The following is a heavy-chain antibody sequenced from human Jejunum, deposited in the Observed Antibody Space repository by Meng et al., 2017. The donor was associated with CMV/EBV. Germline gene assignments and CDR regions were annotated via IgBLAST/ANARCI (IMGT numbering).Heavy chain of an antibody. V-gene: IGHV4-59*08. CDR1: GGSINAYY. CDR2: IYNYGGT. D-gene: IGHD2-2*01. J-gene: IGHJ5*02. CDR3: VRHGDCSSGSCYYHWFDP. Sequence: QVHLQESGPGLVQPSETLSLTCSFSGGSINAYYWGWIRQSPGKGLEWIGNIYNYGGTYYNPSLKSRVTISTDTSKNEFSLRLKSVTAADTAVYYCVRHGDCSSGSCYYHWFDPWGQGSLVTVSS.